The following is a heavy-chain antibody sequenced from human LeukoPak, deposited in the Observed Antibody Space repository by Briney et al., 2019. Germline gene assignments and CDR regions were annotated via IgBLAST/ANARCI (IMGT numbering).Heavy chain of an antibody. D-gene: IGHD3-22*01. Sequence: GRSLRLSCAASGFTFSSYAMHWVRQAPGKGLEWVAVISYDGSNKYYADSVKGRFTISRDNSKNTLNLQMNSLRAEDTAVYYCARDLDYYDSWVYWGQGTLVTVSS. CDR1: GFTFSSYA. V-gene: IGHV3-30-3*01. CDR3: ARDLDYYDSWVY. J-gene: IGHJ4*02. CDR2: ISYDGSNK.